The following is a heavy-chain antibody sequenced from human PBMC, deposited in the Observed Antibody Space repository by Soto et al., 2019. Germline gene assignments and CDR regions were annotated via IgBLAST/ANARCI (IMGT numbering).Heavy chain of an antibody. CDR1: GFTFSSYW. V-gene: IGHV3-7*01. J-gene: IGHJ4*02. D-gene: IGHD4-17*01. CDR3: ARARLATVTTKPRPYYFDY. Sequence: GGSLRLSCAASGFTFSSYWMSWVRQAPGKGLEWVANIKQDGSEKYYVDSVKGRFTISRDNAKNSLYLQMNSLRAEDTAVYYCARARLATVTTKPRPYYFDYWGQGTLVTVSS. CDR2: IKQDGSEK.